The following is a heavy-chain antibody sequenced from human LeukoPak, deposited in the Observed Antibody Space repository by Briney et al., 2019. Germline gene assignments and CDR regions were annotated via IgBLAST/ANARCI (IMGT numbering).Heavy chain of an antibody. D-gene: IGHD3-22*01. CDR3: ALLARVVAHDY. Sequence: ASVKVSCKASGYTFTSYYMHWVRQAPGQGLEWMGIINPSGGSTSYAQKFQGRVTMTRDTSTSTVYMELSSLRSEDTAVYYCALLARVVAHDYWGQGTLVTVSS. CDR2: INPSGGST. V-gene: IGHV1-46*01. J-gene: IGHJ4*02. CDR1: GYTFTSYY.